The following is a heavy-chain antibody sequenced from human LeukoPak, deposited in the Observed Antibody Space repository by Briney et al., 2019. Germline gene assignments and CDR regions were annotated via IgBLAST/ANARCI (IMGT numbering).Heavy chain of an antibody. CDR2: ISGSGGST. CDR3: AERFASRDDAFDI. V-gene: IGHV3-23*01. Sequence: GGSLRLSCAASGFTFSSYAMSWVRQAPGKGLEWVSAISGSGGSTYYADSVKGRFTISRDNSKNTLYLQMNSLRAEDTAVYYCAERFASRDDAFDIWGQGTMVTVSS. J-gene: IGHJ3*02. CDR1: GFTFSSYA. D-gene: IGHD3-3*01.